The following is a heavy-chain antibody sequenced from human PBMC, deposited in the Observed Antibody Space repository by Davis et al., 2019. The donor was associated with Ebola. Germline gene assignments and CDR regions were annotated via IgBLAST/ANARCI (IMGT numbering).Heavy chain of an antibody. CDR3: ARDLHYYGMDV. CDR2: IYYSGST. CDR1: GGSISSYY. V-gene: IGHV4-59*12. J-gene: IGHJ6*02. Sequence: GSLRLSCTVSGGSISSYYWSWIRQPPGKGLEWIGYIYYSGSTNYNPSLKSRVTISVDTSKNQFSLKLSSVTAADTAVYYCARDLHYYGMDVWGQGTTVTVSS.